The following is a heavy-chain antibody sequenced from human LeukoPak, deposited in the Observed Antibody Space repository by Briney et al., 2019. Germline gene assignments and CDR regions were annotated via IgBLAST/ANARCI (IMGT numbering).Heavy chain of an antibody. J-gene: IGHJ4*02. CDR3: ARGQYYYGSGNYYPGD. CDR2: ITAYNGNT. V-gene: IGHV1-18*01. D-gene: IGHD3-10*01. Sequence: ASVTVSCKASGYTFTNYDINWVRQAPGQGLEWMGWITAYNGNTNYAQKFQGRVTMTTDTSTSTAYMELRSLRSDDTAVYYCARGQYYYGSGNYYPGDWGQGTLVTVSS. CDR1: GYTFTNYD.